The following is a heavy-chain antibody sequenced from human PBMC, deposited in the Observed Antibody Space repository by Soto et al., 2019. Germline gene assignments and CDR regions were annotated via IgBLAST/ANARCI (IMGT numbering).Heavy chain of an antibody. CDR2: INPNSGGT. V-gene: IGHV1-2*04. Sequence: ASVKVSCKASGYTFTGYYMHWVRQAPGQGLEWMGWINPNSGGTNYAQKFQGWVTMIRDTSISTAYMELSRLRSDDTAVYYCARDRGYCTNGVCYGLDYWGQGTLVTVSS. CDR1: GYTFTGYY. J-gene: IGHJ4*02. D-gene: IGHD2-8*01. CDR3: ARDRGYCTNGVCYGLDY.